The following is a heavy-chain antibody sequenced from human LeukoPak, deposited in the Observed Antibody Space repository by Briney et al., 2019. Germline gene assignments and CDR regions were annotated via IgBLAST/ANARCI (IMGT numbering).Heavy chain of an antibody. D-gene: IGHD5-24*01. CDR2: IYYSGST. J-gene: IGHJ4*02. CDR1: GGSISSSSYY. CDR3: ARSRDGYLDY. V-gene: IGHV4-39*07. Sequence: SETLSLTCTVSGGSISSSSYYWGWIRQPPGKGLEWIGSIYYSGSTYYNPSLKSRVTLSVDRSKNQFSLKLSSVTAADTAVYYCARSRDGYLDYWGQGTLVTVSS.